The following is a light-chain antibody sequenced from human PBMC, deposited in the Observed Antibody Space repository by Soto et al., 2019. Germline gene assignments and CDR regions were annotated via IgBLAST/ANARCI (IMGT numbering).Light chain of an antibody. CDR1: QTGNNNY. J-gene: IGKJ1*01. Sequence: IVLRQSRGTLSLSPGERATLSCRASQTGNNNYLAWYQHKSGQAPRLLIYGVYTRASGIPDRFSGSGSGTEFTLTITRLEPEASAAYFCQHYGYSQWTLGQGTKVDIK. CDR3: QHYGYSQWT. V-gene: IGKV3-20*01. CDR2: GVY.